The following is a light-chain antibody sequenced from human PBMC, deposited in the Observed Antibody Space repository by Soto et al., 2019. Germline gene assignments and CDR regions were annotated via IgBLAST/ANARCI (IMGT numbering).Light chain of an antibody. CDR3: SSYTSSSSLAYV. Sequence: QSVLTQPASVSGSPGQSITISCTGTSSDVGGYNYVSWYQQHPGKAPKLVIYEVSNRPSGFSNRFSGAKSCNTASLTISGLQAEDEVGYECSSYTSSSSLAYVFGAGTKLTVL. CDR2: EVS. CDR1: SSDVGGYNY. J-gene: IGLJ1*01. V-gene: IGLV2-14*01.